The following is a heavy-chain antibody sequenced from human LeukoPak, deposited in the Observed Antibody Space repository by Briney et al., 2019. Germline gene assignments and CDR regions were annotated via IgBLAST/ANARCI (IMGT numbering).Heavy chain of an antibody. D-gene: IGHD5-18*01. CDR2: ISYDGSNK. Sequence: PGRSLRLSCAASGFTFSSYAMHWVRQAPGKGLEWVAVISYDGSNKYYADSVKGRFTISRDNAKNSLYLQMNSLRAEDTAVYCCARDEDTAMVPNAFDIWGQGTMVTVSS. J-gene: IGHJ3*02. V-gene: IGHV3-30-3*01. CDR1: GFTFSSYA. CDR3: ARDEDTAMVPNAFDI.